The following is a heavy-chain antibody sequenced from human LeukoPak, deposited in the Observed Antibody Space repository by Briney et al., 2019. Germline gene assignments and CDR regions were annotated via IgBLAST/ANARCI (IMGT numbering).Heavy chain of an antibody. CDR1: GGSISSYY. J-gene: IGHJ4*02. D-gene: IGHD3-3*01. CDR2: IYYSGST. CDR3: ARVTFWSGYSLFDY. V-gene: IGHV4-59*01. Sequence: PSETLSLTCTVSGGSISSYYWSWVRQPPGKGLEWIGYIYYSGSTNYNPSLKSGVTISVDTSKNQFSLKLSSVTAADTAVYYCARVTFWSGYSLFDYWGQGTLVTVSS.